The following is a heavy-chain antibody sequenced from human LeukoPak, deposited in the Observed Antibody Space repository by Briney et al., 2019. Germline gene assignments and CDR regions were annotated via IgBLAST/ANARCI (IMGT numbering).Heavy chain of an antibody. CDR1: GFTFSSYA. D-gene: IGHD6-19*01. CDR2: IGGSGGST. CDR3: GKVEQWLVPNFDY. V-gene: IGHV3-23*01. J-gene: IGHJ4*02. Sequence: GGSLRLSCAASGFTFSSYAMTWVRQAPGKGLEWVSAIGGSGGSTYYANSVKGRFIVSRDNSKNTLYLQMNSLGAEDTAVYYCGKVEQWLVPNFDYWGQGTLVTVSS.